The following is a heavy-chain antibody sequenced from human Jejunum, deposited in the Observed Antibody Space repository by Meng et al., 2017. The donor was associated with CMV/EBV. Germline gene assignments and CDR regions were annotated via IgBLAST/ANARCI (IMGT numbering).Heavy chain of an antibody. D-gene: IGHD3-3*01. Sequence: GFVFSTFSMTWVRQAPGKGLEWIATISSSSSYIYYGDSVKGRFTVSRDNAKNSLFLQMNSLRAEDTAVYYCASSPRDFWSGPSMDVWGQGTTVTVSS. CDR3: ASSPRDFWSGPSMDV. CDR2: ISSSSSYI. J-gene: IGHJ6*02. CDR1: GFVFSTFS. V-gene: IGHV3-21*01.